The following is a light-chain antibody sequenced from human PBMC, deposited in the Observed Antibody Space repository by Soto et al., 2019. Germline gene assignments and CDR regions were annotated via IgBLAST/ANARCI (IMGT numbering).Light chain of an antibody. CDR2: EVS. V-gene: IGLV2-14*01. CDR1: SSDVGGYNY. Sequence: ALTQPASVSGSPGQSITISCTGTSSDVGGYNYVSWYQQHPGKAPKLMIYEVSNRPSGVSNRFSGSKSGNTASLTISGLQAEDEADYYCSSYTSRSTRVFGTGTKVTVL. J-gene: IGLJ1*01. CDR3: SSYTSRSTRV.